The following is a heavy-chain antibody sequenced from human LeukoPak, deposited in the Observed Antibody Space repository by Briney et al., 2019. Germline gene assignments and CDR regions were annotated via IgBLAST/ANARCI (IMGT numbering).Heavy chain of an antibody. D-gene: IGHD2-21*01. Sequence: SETLSLTCTVSGDSISSSSYYWGWIRQPPGKGLEWIGSIYFSGTTYYNPPLESRVTISVDTSKNQFSLRLSSVTAADTAVYYCARPQTPYCGGDCYFYWGQGTLVTVSS. CDR2: IYFSGTT. V-gene: IGHV4-39*01. CDR1: GDSISSSSYY. J-gene: IGHJ4*02. CDR3: ARPQTPYCGGDCYFY.